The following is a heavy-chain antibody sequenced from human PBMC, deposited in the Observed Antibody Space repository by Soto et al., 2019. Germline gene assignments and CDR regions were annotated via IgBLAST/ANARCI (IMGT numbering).Heavy chain of an antibody. CDR2: ISGSGGST. V-gene: IGHV3-23*01. CDR1: GFTFSRYA. Sequence: GGSLRLSCAASGFTFSRYAMSWVRQAPGKGLEWVSAISGSGGSTYYADSVKGRFTISRDNAKDSLYLQMDSPRAEDTAVYFCAREVVGPTTNWFDPWGQGPLVTVSS. D-gene: IGHD1-26*01. J-gene: IGHJ5*02. CDR3: AREVVGPTTNWFDP.